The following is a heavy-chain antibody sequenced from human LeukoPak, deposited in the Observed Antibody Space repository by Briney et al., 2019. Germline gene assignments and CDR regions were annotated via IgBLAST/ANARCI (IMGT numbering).Heavy chain of an antibody. CDR3: ATNNDWRFDY. Sequence: PGGSLRLSCAASGFTFSSYSMNWVRQAPGKGLEWVSYISSSSTIYYADSVKGRFTISRDNAKNSLYLQMNSLRAEDTAVYYCATNNDWRFDYWGQGTLVTVSS. J-gene: IGHJ4*02. V-gene: IGHV3-48*04. CDR1: GFTFSSYS. CDR2: ISSSSTI. D-gene: IGHD3-9*01.